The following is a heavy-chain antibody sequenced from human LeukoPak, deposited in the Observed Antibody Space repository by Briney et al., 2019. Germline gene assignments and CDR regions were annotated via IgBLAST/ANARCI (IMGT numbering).Heavy chain of an antibody. J-gene: IGHJ4*02. CDR1: GFTFSTYW. Sequence: GGSLRLSCAASGFTFSTYWMSWVRQAPGRGLEWVANIKPDGSEIYHVDSVWGRSTISRDNAKNSLFLQMNSLRAEDTAVYYCARDSYGSSGYYYVSDYWGQGTLVTVSS. CDR2: IKPDGSEI. D-gene: IGHD3-22*01. V-gene: IGHV3-7*03. CDR3: ARDSYGSSGYYYVSDY.